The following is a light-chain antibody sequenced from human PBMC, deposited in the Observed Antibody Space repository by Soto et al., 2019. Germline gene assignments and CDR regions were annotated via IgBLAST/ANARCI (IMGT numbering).Light chain of an antibody. Sequence: EIVMTQSPATLSVSPWGRATLSCRASQSISDTLAWYQQKPGQAPRLLIYGASTRAPGFPARFSGSGSGTDFTLTISSLQSEDFAVYYCQQYNNWPWTFGQGTKVDI. CDR1: QSISDT. J-gene: IGKJ1*01. CDR2: GAS. CDR3: QQYNNWPWT. V-gene: IGKV3-15*01.